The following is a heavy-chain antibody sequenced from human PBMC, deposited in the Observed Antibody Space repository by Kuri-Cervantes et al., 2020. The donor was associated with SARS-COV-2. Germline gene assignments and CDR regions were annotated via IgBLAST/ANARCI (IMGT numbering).Heavy chain of an antibody. CDR3: AKTDVGWGANFNY. V-gene: IGHV3-23*01. Sequence: CAASGFTFGSYAMAWVRQAPGKGLEWVSTISGSGGSTYYADSVKGRFTISRDNSKNTLYLQMNSLRAEDTAVYFCAKTDVGWGANFNYWGQGTRVTVSS. CDR1: GFTFGSYA. CDR2: ISGSGGST. D-gene: IGHD1-26*01. J-gene: IGHJ4*02.